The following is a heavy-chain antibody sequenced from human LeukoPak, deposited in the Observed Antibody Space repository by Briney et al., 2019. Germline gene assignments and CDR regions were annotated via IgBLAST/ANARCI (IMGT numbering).Heavy chain of an antibody. J-gene: IGHJ4*02. CDR2: ISYDGSNK. CDR1: GITFSSYA. Sequence: PGGSLRLSCAASGITFSSYAMHWVRQAPGKGLEWVAVISYDGSNKYYADSVKGRFTISRDNSKNTLYLQMNSLRAEDTAVYYCARDYATDIVVVVAAKTPPDYWGQGTLVTVSS. D-gene: IGHD2-15*01. V-gene: IGHV3-30*04. CDR3: ARDYATDIVVVVAAKTPPDY.